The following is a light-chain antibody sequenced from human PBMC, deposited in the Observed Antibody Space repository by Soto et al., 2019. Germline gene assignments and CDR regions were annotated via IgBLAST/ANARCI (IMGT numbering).Light chain of an antibody. CDR1: QSVLYSSNNKNY. Sequence: DIVMTQSPDSLAVSLGERVTINCKSSQSVLYSSNNKNYLAWYQQKPGQPPKLLIYWASTRESGVPDRFSGSGSGTDFTLTISSLRAEDVAVYYCQQYYSTPLTFGGGTKVDIK. CDR2: WAS. CDR3: QQYYSTPLT. V-gene: IGKV4-1*01. J-gene: IGKJ4*01.